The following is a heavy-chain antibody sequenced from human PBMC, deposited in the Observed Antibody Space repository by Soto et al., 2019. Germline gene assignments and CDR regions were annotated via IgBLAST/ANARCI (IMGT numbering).Heavy chain of an antibody. CDR3: ARDRRGYSYDSGCYYTSDY. Sequence: EMQLVESGGGLVRPWGSLRLSCTASGITFSSYWMSWVRQAPGKGLEWVANIKQDGSETYYGDSVKGRFTISRDNAKNSLFLQMNSLRTEDTAVYYCARDRRGYSYDSGCYYTSDYWGQGTLVTVSS. CDR1: GITFSSYW. CDR2: IKQDGSET. D-gene: IGHD3-10*01. J-gene: IGHJ4*02. V-gene: IGHV3-7*03.